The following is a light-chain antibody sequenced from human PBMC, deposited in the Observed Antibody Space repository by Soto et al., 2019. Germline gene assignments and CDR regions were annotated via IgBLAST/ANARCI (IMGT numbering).Light chain of an antibody. Sequence: DIKMTQSPSSLSASVGDRVTITCRASQGISKYLAWYQQKPGKVPKLLIYAASTLQSGVPSRFTGSGSGTDFTLTIRGLQPEDVATYYCQKYDTAPWTFGQGTAVEIK. J-gene: IGKJ1*01. CDR2: AAS. CDR1: QGISKY. V-gene: IGKV1-27*01. CDR3: QKYDTAPWT.